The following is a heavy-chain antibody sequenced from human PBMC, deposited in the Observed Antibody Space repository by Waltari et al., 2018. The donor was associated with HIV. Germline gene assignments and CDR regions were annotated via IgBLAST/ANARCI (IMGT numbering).Heavy chain of an antibody. V-gene: IGHV1-3*01. Sequence: QVQLVQSGAEVKKPGASVKVSCKASGYTLTSYAIHWVRQAPGQSLEWMGWINAGNDNTKYSQKFQGRVTITRDTSANTAYMELSSLRSEDTAVYYCARWFSSSWYYYGMDVWGQGTTVTVSS. J-gene: IGHJ6*02. CDR1: GYTLTSYA. CDR3: ARWFSSSWYYYGMDV. D-gene: IGHD6-13*01. CDR2: INAGNDNT.